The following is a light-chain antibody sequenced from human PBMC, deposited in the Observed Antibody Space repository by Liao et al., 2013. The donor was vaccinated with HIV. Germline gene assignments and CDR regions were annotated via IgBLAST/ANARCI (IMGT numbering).Light chain of an antibody. J-gene: IGLJ1*01. V-gene: IGLV3-21*01. CDR3: QVWDSSSDHPGV. Sequence: SYELTQPPSVSLAPGQTARITCGGNIIGTKSVHWYQQRPGQAPVLVIYSNGDRPSGIPERFSGSNSGNTATLTISRVEAGDEADYYCQVWDSSSDHPGVFGTGTKVSVL. CDR1: IIGTKS. CDR2: SNG.